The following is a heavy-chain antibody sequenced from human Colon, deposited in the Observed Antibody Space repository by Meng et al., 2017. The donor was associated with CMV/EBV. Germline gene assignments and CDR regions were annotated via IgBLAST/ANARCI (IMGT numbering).Heavy chain of an antibody. CDR1: GYTFTNFG. V-gene: IGHV1-18*01. Sequence: QVQRVQSGAEVKKPGAPVKVSCKTSGYTFTNFGISWVRQAPGQGLEWMAYISPYNGDTNYAQRFQGRVALTTDTSTSTVYMELGSLTSDDTAMYYCARELARGGYWGQGTLVTVSS. CDR3: ARELARGGY. J-gene: IGHJ4*02. CDR2: ISPYNGDT.